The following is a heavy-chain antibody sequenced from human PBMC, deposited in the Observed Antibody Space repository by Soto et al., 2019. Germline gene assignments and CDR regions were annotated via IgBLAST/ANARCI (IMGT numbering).Heavy chain of an antibody. J-gene: IGHJ5*02. CDR2: IYYSGST. Sequence: SETLSLTCTVSGGSISSGDYYWSWIRQPPGKGLEWIGYIYYSGSTYYNPSLKSRVTISVDTSKNQFSLKLSSVTAADTAVYYCARDRYYAPRWFDPWGQGTLVTVSS. V-gene: IGHV4-30-4*01. CDR3: ARDRYYAPRWFDP. D-gene: IGHD3-10*01. CDR1: GGSISSGDYY.